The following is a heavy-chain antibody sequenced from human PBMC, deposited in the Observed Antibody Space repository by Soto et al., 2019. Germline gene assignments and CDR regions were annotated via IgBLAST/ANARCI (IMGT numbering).Heavy chain of an antibody. CDR2: IYDGGRT. CDR3: ARGPSGDKVDS. Sequence: QVQLQESGPGLVKPSQTLSLTCTVSGGSISTVDYWWSWIRQSPDMGLEWIGHIYDGGRTYNNPSLESRVTMSVDTPKSHLSLTLSSVSAADTAVYYCARGPSGDKVDSWGQGTLVTVSS. D-gene: IGHD7-27*01. V-gene: IGHV4-30-4*01. CDR1: GGSISTVDYW. J-gene: IGHJ4*02.